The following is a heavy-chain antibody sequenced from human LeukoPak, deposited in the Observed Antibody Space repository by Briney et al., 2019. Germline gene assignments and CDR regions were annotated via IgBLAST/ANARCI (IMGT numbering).Heavy chain of an antibody. Sequence: SETLSLTCTVSGGSISNHFWSWIRQPPGKGLEWIGYVYYTGSTDYNPSLKSRVTMSVDTSKNQFSLKLNSVTAADTAVYYCARGGSSGSLDPFDYWGQGTLVTVSS. J-gene: IGHJ4*02. CDR2: VYYTGST. V-gene: IGHV4-59*11. CDR3: ARGGSSGSLDPFDY. D-gene: IGHD3-22*01. CDR1: GGSISNHF.